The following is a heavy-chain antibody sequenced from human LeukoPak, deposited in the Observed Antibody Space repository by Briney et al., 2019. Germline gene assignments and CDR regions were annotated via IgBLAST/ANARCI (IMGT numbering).Heavy chain of an antibody. V-gene: IGHV4-34*01. D-gene: IGHD6-6*01. CDR1: GGSFSGYY. J-gene: IGHJ6*03. Sequence: SETLSLTCAVYGGSFSGYYWSWVRQPPGKGLEWIGEINHSVSTNYNPSLNSPVTISVDTSTNQFSLKLTSVTAADTAVYYCASEGKYSSSEGYYYMDVWGKGTTVTVSS. CDR2: INHSVST. CDR3: ASEGKYSSSEGYYYMDV.